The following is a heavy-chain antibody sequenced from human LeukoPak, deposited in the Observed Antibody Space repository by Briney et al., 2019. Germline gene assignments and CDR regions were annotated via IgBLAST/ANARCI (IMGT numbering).Heavy chain of an antibody. Sequence: ASVKVSCKASGYTFTSYCMHWVRQAPGQGLEWMGIINPSGGSTSYAQKFQGRVTMTRDMSTSTVYMELSSLRSEDTAVYYCAREGQQLAPDYWGQGTLVTVSS. CDR1: GYTFTSYC. J-gene: IGHJ4*02. CDR3: AREGQQLAPDY. V-gene: IGHV1-46*01. D-gene: IGHD6-13*01. CDR2: INPSGGST.